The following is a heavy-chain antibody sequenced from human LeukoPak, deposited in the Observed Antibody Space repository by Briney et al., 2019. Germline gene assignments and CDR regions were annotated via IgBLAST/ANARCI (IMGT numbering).Heavy chain of an antibody. CDR1: GFSISNYN. D-gene: IGHD6-6*01. V-gene: IGHV3-21*01. Sequence: GGSLRLSCAASGFSISNYNMDWVRQAPGKGLEWVSSISSGSSHIYYADSVKGRFTISRDNAKNSLYLQMNSLRAEDTAVYYCARDQWYSSSDFWGQGTLVTVSS. J-gene: IGHJ4*02. CDR2: ISSGSSHI. CDR3: ARDQWYSSSDF.